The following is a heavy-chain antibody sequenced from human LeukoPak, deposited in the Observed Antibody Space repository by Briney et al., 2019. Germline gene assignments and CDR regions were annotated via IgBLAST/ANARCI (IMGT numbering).Heavy chain of an antibody. CDR3: ARALLPIVVVAQPNWFDP. V-gene: IGHV3-21*01. D-gene: IGHD2-15*01. Sequence: GGTLRLSCAASGFTFSSYGMSWVRQAPGKGLEWVSSISSSSSYIYYADSVKGRFTISRDNAKNSLYLQMNSLRAEGTAVYYCARALLPIVVVAQPNWFDPWGQGTLVTVSS. J-gene: IGHJ5*02. CDR2: ISSSSSYI. CDR1: GFTFSSYG.